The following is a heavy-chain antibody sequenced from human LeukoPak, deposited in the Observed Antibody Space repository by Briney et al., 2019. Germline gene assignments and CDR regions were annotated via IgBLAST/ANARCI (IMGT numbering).Heavy chain of an antibody. CDR1: GYTFTGYY. CDR3: ARDPAYCSGGSCYSGWFDP. CDR2: INPNSGGT. Sequence: ASVKVSCKASGYTFTGYYMHWVRQAPGQGLEWMGWINPNSGGTNYAQKFQGRVTMTRDTSISTAYMELSRLRSDDTAVYYCARDPAYCSGGSCYSGWFDPWGQGTLVTVSS. D-gene: IGHD2-15*01. J-gene: IGHJ5*02. V-gene: IGHV1-2*02.